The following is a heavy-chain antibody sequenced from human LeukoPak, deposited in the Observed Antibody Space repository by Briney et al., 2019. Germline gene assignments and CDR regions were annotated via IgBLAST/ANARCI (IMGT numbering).Heavy chain of an antibody. V-gene: IGHV4-59*01. Sequence: SETLSLTCTVSGGSISSYYWSWIRQPPGKGLEWIGYIYYSGSTNYNPSLKSRVTISVDTSKNQFSLKLSSVTAADTAVYYCARKTGTTRGWYFDLWGRGTLVTVSS. CDR2: IYYSGST. J-gene: IGHJ2*01. CDR1: GGSISSYY. CDR3: ARKTGTTRGWYFDL. D-gene: IGHD1-7*01.